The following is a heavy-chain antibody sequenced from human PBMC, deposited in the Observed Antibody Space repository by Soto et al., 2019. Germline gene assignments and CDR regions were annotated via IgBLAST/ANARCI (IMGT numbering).Heavy chain of an antibody. V-gene: IGHV3-74*01. D-gene: IGHD1-26*01. CDR1: GFTFSSYW. CDR2: INSDGSST. J-gene: IGHJ4*02. CDR3: ARSQGGNYHFDY. Sequence: GGSLRLSCAASGFTFSSYWMHWVRQAPGEGLVWVSRINSDGSSTTYADSVKGRFTISRDNAKNTLYLQMNNLRAEDTAVYFCARSQGGNYHFDYWGQGTLVTVSS.